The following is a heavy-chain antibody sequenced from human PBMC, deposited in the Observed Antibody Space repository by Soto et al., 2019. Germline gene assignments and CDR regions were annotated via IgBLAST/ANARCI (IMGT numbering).Heavy chain of an antibody. Sequence: GGSLRLSCAASGFTFSSYAMSWVRQAPGKGLEWVSAISGSGGSTYYADSVKGRLTISRDNSKSTLYLQMNSLRAEDTAVYYCASGSYYGNIDYWGQGTLVTVSS. CDR1: GFTFSSYA. CDR3: ASGSYYGNIDY. V-gene: IGHV3-23*01. J-gene: IGHJ4*02. CDR2: ISGSGGST. D-gene: IGHD1-26*01.